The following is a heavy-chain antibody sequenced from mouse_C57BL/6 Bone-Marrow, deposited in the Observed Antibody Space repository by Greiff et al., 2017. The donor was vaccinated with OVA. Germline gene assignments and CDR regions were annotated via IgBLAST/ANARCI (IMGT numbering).Heavy chain of an antibody. V-gene: IGHV14-4*01. CDR1: GFNIKDDY. Sequence: EMKLQESGAELVRPGASVKLSCTASGFNIKDDYMHWVKQRPEQGLEWIGWIDPENGDTEYASKFQGKATITADTSSNTAYLQLSSLTSEDTAVYYCTTLRVAYWGQGTLVTVSA. CDR2: IDPENGDT. J-gene: IGHJ3*01. CDR3: TTLRVAY.